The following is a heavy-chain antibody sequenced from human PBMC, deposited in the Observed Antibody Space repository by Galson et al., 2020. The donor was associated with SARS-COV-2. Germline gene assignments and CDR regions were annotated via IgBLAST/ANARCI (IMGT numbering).Heavy chain of an antibody. D-gene: IGHD2-2*02. CDR1: GFTFSSYA. CDR2: ISGSGGST. V-gene: IGHV3-23*01. Sequence: GSLRLSCAASGFTFSSYAMSWVRQAPGKGLEWVSAISGSGGSTYYADSVKGRFTISRDNSKNTLYLQMNSLRAEDTAVYYCAKDLGYCSSTSCYKDYWGQGTLVTVSS. J-gene: IGHJ4*02. CDR3: AKDLGYCSSTSCYKDY.